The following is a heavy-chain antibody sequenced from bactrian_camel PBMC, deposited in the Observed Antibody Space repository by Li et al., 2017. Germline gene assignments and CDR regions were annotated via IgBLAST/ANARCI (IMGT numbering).Heavy chain of an antibody. CDR1: TANC. J-gene: IGHJ6*01. CDR2: IRRDGDE. CDR3: AAGALVGGSCPDRPADFGY. Sequence: HVQLVESGGGSVQAGGSLRLSCYDNTANCMGWFRQAPGKEREGVAGIRRDGDEYYADSVKGRFTISQDNAKNTEYLQMSSLKPEDTAMYYCAAGALVGGSCPDRPADFGYWGQGTQVTVS. V-gene: IGHV3S53*01. D-gene: IGHD6*01.